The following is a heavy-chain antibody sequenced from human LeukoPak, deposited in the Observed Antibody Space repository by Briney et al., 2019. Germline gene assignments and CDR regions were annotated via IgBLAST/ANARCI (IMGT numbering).Heavy chain of an antibody. D-gene: IGHD3-3*01. CDR2: IYTSGST. J-gene: IGHJ6*03. CDR1: VGSISSHY. V-gene: IGHV4-4*07. Sequence: SETLSLTCTVPVGSISSHYGSWIRQPAGKGLGWIGRIYTSGSTNYNPSLKSRVTMSVDTSKNQFSLKLSSVTGADTAVYSWARDYYDFWSGYLAFGYYYMAVWGNGTTVTVSS. CDR3: ARDYYDFWSGYLAFGYYYMAV.